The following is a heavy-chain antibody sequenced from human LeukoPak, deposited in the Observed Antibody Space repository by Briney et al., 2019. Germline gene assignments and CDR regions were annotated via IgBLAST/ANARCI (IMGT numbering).Heavy chain of an antibody. CDR3: ARDRYYYDSSTNWFDP. J-gene: IGHJ5*02. Sequence: SETLSLTCAVSGGSFSGYYWTWIRQPPGKGLEWIGEINHSGRTNYNPSLKSQVIISVDTSKNQFSLKLNSVTAADTAVYYCARDRYYYDSSTNWFDPWGQGTLVTVSS. D-gene: IGHD3-22*01. CDR1: GGSFSGYY. CDR2: INHSGRT. V-gene: IGHV4-34*01.